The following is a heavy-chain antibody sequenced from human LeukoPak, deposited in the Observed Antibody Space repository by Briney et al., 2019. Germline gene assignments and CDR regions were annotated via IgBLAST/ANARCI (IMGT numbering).Heavy chain of an antibody. J-gene: IGHJ4*02. CDR2: MSPNSGDT. V-gene: IGHV1-8*02. CDR1: GYTFTNYA. Sequence: GASVKVSCKASGYTFTNYAMYWVRQAPGQRPEWMGWMSPNSGDTGYAQKFQDRVTMTRNTSISTAYMELSSLRSDDTAVYYCARGPPNWGYDYWGPGTLVTVSS. CDR3: ARGPPNWGYDY. D-gene: IGHD7-27*01.